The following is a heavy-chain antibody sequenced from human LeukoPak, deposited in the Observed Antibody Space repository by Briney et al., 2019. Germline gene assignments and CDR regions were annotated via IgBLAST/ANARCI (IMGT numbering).Heavy chain of an antibody. CDR3: AKGLDRGQWLSFDY. J-gene: IGHJ4*02. D-gene: IGHD6-19*01. CDR1: GFTFSSYA. CDR2: ISGSGGST. V-gene: IGHV3-23*01. Sequence: GGSLRLSCAASGFTFSSYAMSWVRQAPGKGLEWVSAISGSGGSTYYADSVKGRFTISRDNSKNTLYQQMNSLRAEDTAVYYCAKGLDRGQWLSFDYWGQGTLVTVSS.